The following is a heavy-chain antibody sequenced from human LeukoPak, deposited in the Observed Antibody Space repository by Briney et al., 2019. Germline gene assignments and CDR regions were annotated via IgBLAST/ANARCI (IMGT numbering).Heavy chain of an antibody. CDR2: FGPEDGET. J-gene: IGHJ3*02. Sequence: ASVKVSCKVSGYTLTELSMHWVRQAPGKGLEWMGGFGPEDGETIYAQKFQGRVTMTEDTSTDTAYMELSSLRSEDTAVYYCATDAAVGLAFDIWGQGTMVTVSS. CDR1: GYTLTELS. CDR3: ATDAAVGLAFDI. V-gene: IGHV1-24*01. D-gene: IGHD4-23*01.